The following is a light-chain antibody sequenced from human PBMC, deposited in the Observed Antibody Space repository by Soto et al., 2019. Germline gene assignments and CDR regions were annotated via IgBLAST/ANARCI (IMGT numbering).Light chain of an antibody. Sequence: AILMTLSPSSFSASTGDRVTITCRASQAITNYLAWYQQKPGDAPTLLISTASTLENGVPSRFSGSGSGTDFTLTINYLQSEDFATYYCQQYYRYPITFGQGTRLEI. J-gene: IGKJ5*01. CDR3: QQYYRYPIT. V-gene: IGKV1-8*01. CDR2: TAS. CDR1: QAITNY.